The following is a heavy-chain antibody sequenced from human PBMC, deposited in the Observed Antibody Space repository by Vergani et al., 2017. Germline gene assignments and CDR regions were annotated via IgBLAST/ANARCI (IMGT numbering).Heavy chain of an antibody. V-gene: IGHV1-46*01. J-gene: IGHJ4*02. CDR2: INPSGGST. D-gene: IGHD6-19*01. CDR1: GYTFTSCY. Sequence: QVQLVQSGAEVKKPGASVKVSCKASGYTFTSCYMHWVRQAPGQGLEWMGIINPSGGSTSYAQKFQGRVTMTRDTSTSTVYMELSSLRSEDTAVYYCARAMTVAVALSGSDYWGQGTLVTVSS. CDR3: ARAMTVAVALSGSDY.